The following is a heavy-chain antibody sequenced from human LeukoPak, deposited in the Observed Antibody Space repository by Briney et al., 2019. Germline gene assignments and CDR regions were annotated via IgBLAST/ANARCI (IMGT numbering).Heavy chain of an antibody. V-gene: IGHV1-69*13. CDR1: GGTFSSYA. CDR3: AREVTMIVVATPVWFDP. CDR2: IIPIFGTA. Sequence: ASVKVSCKASGGTFSSYAINWVRQAPGQGLEWMGGIIPIFGTANYAQKFQGRVTITADESTSTAYMELSSLRSEDTAVYYCAREVTMIVVATPVWFDPWGQGTLVTVSS. J-gene: IGHJ5*02. D-gene: IGHD3-22*01.